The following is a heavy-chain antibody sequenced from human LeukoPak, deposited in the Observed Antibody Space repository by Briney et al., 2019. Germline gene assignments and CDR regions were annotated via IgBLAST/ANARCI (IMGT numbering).Heavy chain of an antibody. CDR3: AVSGSYGDFDY. V-gene: IGHV3-30*03. J-gene: IGHJ4*02. CDR1: GFTFSSYG. D-gene: IGHD1-26*01. Sequence: EPGGSLRLSCAASGFTFSSYGMRWVRQAPGKGLEWVAVISYDGSNKYYADSVKGRFTISRDNSKNTLYLQMNSLRAEDTAVYYCAVSGSYGDFDYWGQGALVTVSS. CDR2: ISYDGSNK.